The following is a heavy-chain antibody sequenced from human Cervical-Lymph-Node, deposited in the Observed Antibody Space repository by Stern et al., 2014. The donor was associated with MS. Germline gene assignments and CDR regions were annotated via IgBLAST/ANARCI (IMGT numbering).Heavy chain of an antibody. CDR2: IYWDDDK. V-gene: IGHV2-5*02. CDR1: GFSLSTTEVG. CDR3: AQRSCSGGTCYYFDY. J-gene: IGHJ4*02. D-gene: IGHD2-15*01. Sequence: ESGPTLVKPTQTLTLTCTFSGFSLSTTEVGVAWIRQHPGKALEWLAVIYWDDDKRYSPSLKSRLTITKDTSKNQVVLTVTNMDPVDTATYYCAQRSCSGGTCYYFDYWGQGTLVTVSS.